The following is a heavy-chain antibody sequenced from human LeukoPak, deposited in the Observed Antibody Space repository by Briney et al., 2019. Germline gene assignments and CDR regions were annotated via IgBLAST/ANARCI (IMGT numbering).Heavy chain of an antibody. CDR3: ARGTGRFMFDI. CDR2: ISRTSSSI. CDR1: GFTFSNYN. Sequence: GGSLRLSCAASGFTFSNYNMNWVRQAPGKGLEWVSSISRTSSSIYFADSVKGRFTISRDNAKNSLYLQMNSLRVEDTAVYYWARGTGRFMFDIWGQGTMVTVSS. D-gene: IGHD3-3*01. V-gene: IGHV3-21*01. J-gene: IGHJ3*02.